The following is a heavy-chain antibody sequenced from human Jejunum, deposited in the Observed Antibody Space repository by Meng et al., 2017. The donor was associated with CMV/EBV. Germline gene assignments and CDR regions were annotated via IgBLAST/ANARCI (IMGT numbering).Heavy chain of an antibody. J-gene: IGHJ4*02. CDR1: TFGSFE. V-gene: IGHV3-48*03. D-gene: IGHD5-18*01. Sequence: TFGSFEMNWVRQPPGKGLEWVSHISSGGGGTIYYTDSVKGRFTISRDNAKNSLYLQMNSLRFEDTAMYYCATDRMDTSARRGFFDYWGQGALVTVSS. CDR2: ISSGGGGTI. CDR3: ATDRMDTSARRGFFDY.